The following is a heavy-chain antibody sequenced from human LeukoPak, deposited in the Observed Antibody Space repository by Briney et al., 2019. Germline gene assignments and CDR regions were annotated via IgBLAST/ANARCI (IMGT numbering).Heavy chain of an antibody. CDR2: ISSSGSTI. J-gene: IGHJ4*02. V-gene: IGHV3-48*03. CDR3: ARDFYYGSGRFDY. CDR1: GFTFSNYE. D-gene: IGHD3-10*01. Sequence: GGSLRLSCAASGFTFSNYEMNWVRQAPGKGLEWVSYISSSGSTIYYADSVKGRFTISRDNAKNSLYLQMNSLRAENTSIYYCARDFYYGSGRFDYWGQGTLVTVSS.